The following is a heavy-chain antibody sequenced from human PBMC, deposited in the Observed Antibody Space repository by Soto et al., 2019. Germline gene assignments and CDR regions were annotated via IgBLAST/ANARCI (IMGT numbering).Heavy chain of an antibody. J-gene: IGHJ3*02. D-gene: IGHD3-22*01. V-gene: IGHV1-18*01. CDR1: GYTFTSYA. CDR2: ISAYNGNT. Sequence: GASVKVSSKASGYTFTSYALSALRQAPGQGLEWMGWISAYNGNTNYAQKLQGRVTMTTDTSTSTAYMELRSLRSDDTAVYYCARALFSSGHAFDIWGQGKMVTVSS. CDR3: ARALFSSGHAFDI.